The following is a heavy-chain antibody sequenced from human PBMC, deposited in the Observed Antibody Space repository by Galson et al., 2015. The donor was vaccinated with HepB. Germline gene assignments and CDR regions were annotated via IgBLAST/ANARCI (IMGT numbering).Heavy chain of an antibody. CDR3: ARRQYQLLRGDYYYYMDV. Sequence: SETLSLTCTVSGGSISSSSYYWGWIRQPPGKGLEWIGSIYYSGSTYYNPSLKSRVTISVDTSKNQFSLKLSSVTAADTAVYYCARRQYQLLRGDYYYYMDVWGKGTTVTVSS. CDR1: GGSISSSSYY. J-gene: IGHJ6*03. V-gene: IGHV4-39*01. D-gene: IGHD2-2*01. CDR2: IYYSGST.